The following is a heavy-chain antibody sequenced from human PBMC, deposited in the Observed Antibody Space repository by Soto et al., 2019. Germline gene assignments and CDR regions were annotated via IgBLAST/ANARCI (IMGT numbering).Heavy chain of an antibody. CDR2: SAGGNGNK. J-gene: IGHJ4*02. V-gene: IGHV1-3*01. D-gene: IGHD1-26*01. Sequence: QVQLVQSGAEVKKPGASVKVSCKASGDSFRRYDVHWVRQAPGQGLEWMGRSAGGNGNKRYSEKFQDRLAISRDTRANTVYMELSGLRSEDTAVYYCARESDHYQDFFEHWGQGALVIVSS. CDR1: GDSFRRYD. CDR3: ARESDHYQDFFEH.